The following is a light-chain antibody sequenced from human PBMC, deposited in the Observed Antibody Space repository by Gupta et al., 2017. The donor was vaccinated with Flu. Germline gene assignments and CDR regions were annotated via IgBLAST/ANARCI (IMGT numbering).Light chain of an antibody. V-gene: IGKV1-39*01. J-gene: IGKJ1*01. CDR1: QSISNY. Sequence: DIQMTQSPSSLSASVGDRVTITCRASQSISNYLNWYQQKPGKAPKLLIYLVSSVQSGVPSRFSGSGSGTDFTLTISRLQPEDFATYYCQQRDSTLWTFGQGTKVEIK. CDR3: QQRDSTLWT. CDR2: LVS.